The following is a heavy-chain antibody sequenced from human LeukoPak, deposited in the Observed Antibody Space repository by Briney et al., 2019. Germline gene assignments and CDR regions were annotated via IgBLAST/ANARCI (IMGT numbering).Heavy chain of an antibody. CDR2: INPNSGGT. CDR3: AGGPGIAAAPSAY. J-gene: IGHJ4*02. D-gene: IGHD6-13*01. Sequence: ASVKVSCKASGYTFTGYYMHWVRQAPGQGLEWMGWINPNSGGTNYAQKFQGRVTMTRDTSISTAYMELRSLRSDDTAVYYCAGGPGIAAAPSAYWGQGTLVTVSS. CDR1: GYTFTGYY. V-gene: IGHV1-2*02.